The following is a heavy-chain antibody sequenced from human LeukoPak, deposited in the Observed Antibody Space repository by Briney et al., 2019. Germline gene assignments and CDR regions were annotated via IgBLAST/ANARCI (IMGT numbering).Heavy chain of an antibody. Sequence: GGSLRLSCAASGFTFSNYGIHWVRQAPGKGLEWVTFMQYDGSDKFYADSVKGRFTVSRDNAKNSLYLQMTSLRAEDTAVYYCARCGSYGYYNYGLDVWGQGTTVTVSS. D-gene: IGHD1-26*01. CDR1: GFTFSNYG. CDR3: ARCGSYGYYNYGLDV. CDR2: MQYDGSDK. J-gene: IGHJ6*02. V-gene: IGHV3-30*02.